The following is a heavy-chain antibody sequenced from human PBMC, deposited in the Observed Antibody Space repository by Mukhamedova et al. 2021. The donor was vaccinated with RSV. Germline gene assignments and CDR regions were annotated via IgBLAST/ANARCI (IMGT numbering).Heavy chain of an antibody. Sequence: WVANINHDGSDRNYVDSVKGRFIISRDNAKNTLYLQMNSLRAEDTAVYYCATNWFDVWGQGTLVTVSS. CDR3: ATNWFDV. CDR2: INHDGSDR. V-gene: IGHV3-7*03. J-gene: IGHJ5*02.